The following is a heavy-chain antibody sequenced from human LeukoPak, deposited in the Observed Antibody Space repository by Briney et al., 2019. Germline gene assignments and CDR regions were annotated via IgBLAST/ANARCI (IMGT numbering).Heavy chain of an antibody. J-gene: IGHJ6*03. Sequence: PGGSLRLSCTASGFTFSSYGMHWVRQAPGKGLEWVAFIRYDGSNKYYADSVKGRFTISRDNSKNTLYLQMNSLRAEDTAVYYCARRAVNYLGDYYYMDVWGKGTTVTVSS. CDR1: GFTFSSYG. V-gene: IGHV3-30*02. CDR3: ARRAVNYLGDYYYMDV. CDR2: IRYDGSNK. D-gene: IGHD1-7*01.